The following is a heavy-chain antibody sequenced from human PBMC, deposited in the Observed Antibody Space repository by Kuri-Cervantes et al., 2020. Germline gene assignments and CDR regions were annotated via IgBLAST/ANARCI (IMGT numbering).Heavy chain of an antibody. V-gene: IGHV1-46*01. D-gene: IGHD5-12*01. CDR1: GYTFTNYY. J-gene: IGHJ4*02. Sequence: ASVKVSCKASGYTFTNYYIHWVRQAPGQGLEWMGIINPSGGSTSYAQKFQGRVTMTRDTSTSTVYMELSRLRSDDTAVYYCASSEGGYDPTPFDYWGQGTLVTVSS. CDR2: INPSGGST. CDR3: ASSEGGYDPTPFDY.